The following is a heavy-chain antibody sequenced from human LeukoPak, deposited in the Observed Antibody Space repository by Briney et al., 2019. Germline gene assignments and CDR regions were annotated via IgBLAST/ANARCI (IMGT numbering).Heavy chain of an antibody. CDR1: GYTFTSYG. J-gene: IGHJ4*02. Sequence: GASVKVSCKASGYTFTSYGISWVRQAPGQGLEWMGWISAYNGNTNYAQKFQGRVTMTTDTSTSTAYMELRSLRSDDTAVYYCARLGYCSGGSCGEFDYWGQGTLVTVSS. CDR3: ARLGYCSGGSCGEFDY. V-gene: IGHV1-18*01. CDR2: ISAYNGNT. D-gene: IGHD2-15*01.